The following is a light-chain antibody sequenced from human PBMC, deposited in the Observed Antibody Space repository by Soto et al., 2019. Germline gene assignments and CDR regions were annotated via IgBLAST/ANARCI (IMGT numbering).Light chain of an antibody. CDR1: SSDVGGYNY. V-gene: IGLV2-14*01. CDR2: EVN. Sequence: QSALTQPASVSGSPGQSITISCTGTSSDVGGYNYVSWHQQHPGKAPKLMIYEVNKRPSEVSNRFSGSKSGNTASLTISGLQPEDEADYYCNSYTSRYTFVLGTGTKVTVL. CDR3: NSYTSRYTFV. J-gene: IGLJ1*01.